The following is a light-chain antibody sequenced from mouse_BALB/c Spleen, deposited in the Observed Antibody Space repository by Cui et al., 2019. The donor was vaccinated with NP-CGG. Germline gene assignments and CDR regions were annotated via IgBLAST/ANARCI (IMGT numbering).Light chain of an antibody. CDR2: GTN. Sequence: QAVVTQESALTTSPGETVTRTCRSSTGAVTTSNYANWVQEKPDHLFPGLIGGTNNRAPGVPARFSGSLIGDKAALTITGAQTEDEAIYFCVLWYSNHWVFGGGTKLTVL. CDR3: VLWYSNHWV. J-gene: IGLJ1*01. CDR1: TGAVTTSNY. V-gene: IGLV1*01.